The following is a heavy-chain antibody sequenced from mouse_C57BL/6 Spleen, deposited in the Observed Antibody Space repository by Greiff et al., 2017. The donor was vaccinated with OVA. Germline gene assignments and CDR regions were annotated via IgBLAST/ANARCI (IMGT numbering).Heavy chain of an antibody. CDR1: GFTFSSYA. CDR2: ISDGGSYT. CDR3: VRVGYYGSKPYFDY. V-gene: IGHV5-4*03. J-gene: IGHJ2*01. D-gene: IGHD1-1*01. Sequence: EVKVVESGGGLVKPGGSLKLSCAASGFTFSSYAMSWVRQTPEKRLEWVATISDGGSYTYYPDNVKGRFTISRDNAKNNLYLQMSHLKSEDTAMYYCVRVGYYGSKPYFDYWGQGTTLTVSS.